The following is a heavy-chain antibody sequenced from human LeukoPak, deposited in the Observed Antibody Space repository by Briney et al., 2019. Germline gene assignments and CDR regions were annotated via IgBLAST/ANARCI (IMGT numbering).Heavy chain of an antibody. CDR2: IYYSGST. Sequence: SQTLSLTCTVSGGSISSGGYYWSWIRQHPGKGLEWIGYIYYSGSTYYNPSLKSRVTISVDTSKNQFSLKLSSVTAADTAVYYCARAGYCSSTSCYAGYWGQGTLVTVSS. CDR3: ARAGYCSSTSCYAGY. V-gene: IGHV4-31*03. CDR1: GGSISSGGYY. J-gene: IGHJ4*02. D-gene: IGHD2-2*01.